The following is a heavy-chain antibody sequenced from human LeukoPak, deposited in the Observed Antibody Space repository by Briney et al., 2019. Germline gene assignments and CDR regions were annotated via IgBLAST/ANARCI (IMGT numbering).Heavy chain of an antibody. CDR2: ISYDGSNK. Sequence: GGSLRLSCAASGFTFSSYAMHWVRQAPGKGLEWVAVISYDGSNKYYADSVKGRFTISRDSSKNTLYLQMNSLRAEDTAVYYCARPSPSGVVVVAATPDFTYWGQGTLVTVSS. V-gene: IGHV3-30-3*01. J-gene: IGHJ4*02. CDR3: ARPSPSGVVVVAATPDFTY. CDR1: GFTFSSYA. D-gene: IGHD2-15*01.